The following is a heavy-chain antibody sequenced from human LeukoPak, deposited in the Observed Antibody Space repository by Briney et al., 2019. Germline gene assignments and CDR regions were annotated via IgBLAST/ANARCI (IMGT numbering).Heavy chain of an antibody. CDR3: ARCHYDFWSGYPDAFDI. J-gene: IGHJ3*02. D-gene: IGHD3-3*01. Sequence: GGSLQISCKGSGYSFTSYWIGWVRPLPGKGLEWMGIIYPGDSDTRYSPSFQGQVTISADKSISTAYLQWSSLEASDTAMYYCARCHYDFWSGYPDAFDIWGQGTMVTVSS. CDR2: IYPGDSDT. V-gene: IGHV5-51*01. CDR1: GYSFTSYW.